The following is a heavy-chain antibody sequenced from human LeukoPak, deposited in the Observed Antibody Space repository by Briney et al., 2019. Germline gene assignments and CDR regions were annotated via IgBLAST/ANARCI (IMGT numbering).Heavy chain of an antibody. CDR2: IIPIFGKA. Sequence: ASVKVSCKASGGTFISYAISWVRQAPGQGREGMGRIIPIFGKANYEQKFQGRVTITTDEYTSTDYMELSRLRSEDTAVYYCARDRSVVVVAATHGWFDPWGQGTLVTVSS. CDR3: ARDRSVVVVAATHGWFDP. CDR1: GGTFISYA. J-gene: IGHJ5*02. V-gene: IGHV1-69*05. D-gene: IGHD2-15*01.